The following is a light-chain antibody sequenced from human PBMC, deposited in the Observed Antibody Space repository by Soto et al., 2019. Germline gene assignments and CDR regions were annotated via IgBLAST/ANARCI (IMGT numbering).Light chain of an antibody. Sequence: EIVLTQSPGTLSLSPGERATLSCRASQSISSSYLAWYQQKPGQAPRLLIYGASSRATGITDRFSGSGSGTDFTLTISRLEPEDFAVYYCQQYGSSRTFGQGIKVEIK. CDR2: GAS. CDR1: QSISSSY. V-gene: IGKV3-20*01. J-gene: IGKJ1*01. CDR3: QQYGSSRT.